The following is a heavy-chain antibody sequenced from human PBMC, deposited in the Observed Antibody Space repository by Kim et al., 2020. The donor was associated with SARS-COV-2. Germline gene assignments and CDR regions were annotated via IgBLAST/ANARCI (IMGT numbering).Heavy chain of an antibody. V-gene: IGHV1-69*13. Sequence: SVKVSCKASGVTFTSDAISWVRQAPGQGLEWMGGFIPVFGTPNYAQKFQGRVSISVDESTSTAYVEVRSLRFEDTAVYYCAAEISPQTLDFWGQGTPVTVSS. CDR1: GVTFTSDA. D-gene: IGHD3-16*01. CDR2: FIPVFGTP. CDR3: AAEISPQTLDF. J-gene: IGHJ1*01.